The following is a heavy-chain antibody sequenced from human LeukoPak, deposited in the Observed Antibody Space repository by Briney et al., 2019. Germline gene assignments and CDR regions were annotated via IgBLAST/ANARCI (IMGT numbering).Heavy chain of an antibody. CDR1: GGSISSYY. J-gene: IGHJ4*02. D-gene: IGHD2-15*01. Sequence: SETLSLTCTVSGGSISSYYWSWIRQPPGKGLEWIGYIYYSGSTYYNPSLKSRVTISVDTSKNQFSLKLSSVTAADTAVYYCARDYCSGGSCSFDYWGQGTLVTVSS. CDR2: IYYSGST. V-gene: IGHV4-59*12. CDR3: ARDYCSGGSCSFDY.